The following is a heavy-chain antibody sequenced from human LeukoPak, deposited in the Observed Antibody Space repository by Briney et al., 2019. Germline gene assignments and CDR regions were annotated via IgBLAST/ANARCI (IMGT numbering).Heavy chain of an antibody. CDR1: GGSISTSNYY. CDR3: ARLLSTMIVVAYPDY. CDR2: IYHTGST. D-gene: IGHD3-22*01. Sequence: SETLSLTCTVSGGSISTSNYYWGWIRQPPGKGLEWIGNIYHTGSTYYNPSLKSRVTISVDTSKKQFSLKLRAVTAADTAVYYCARLLSTMIVVAYPDYWGQGTLVTVSS. V-gene: IGHV4-39*01. J-gene: IGHJ4*02.